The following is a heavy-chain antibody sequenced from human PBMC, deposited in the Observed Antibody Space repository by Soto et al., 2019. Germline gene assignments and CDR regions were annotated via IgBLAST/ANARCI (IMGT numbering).Heavy chain of an antibody. CDR3: AILDYGDYVIDY. V-gene: IGHV4-59*01. Sequence: SETLSLTCTVSGGSISSYYWSWIRQPPGKGLEWIGYIYYSGSTNYNPSLKSRVTISVDTSKNQFSLKLSSVTAADTAVYYCAILDYGDYVIDYWGQGTLVTVS. CDR2: IYYSGST. D-gene: IGHD4-17*01. CDR1: GGSISSYY. J-gene: IGHJ4*02.